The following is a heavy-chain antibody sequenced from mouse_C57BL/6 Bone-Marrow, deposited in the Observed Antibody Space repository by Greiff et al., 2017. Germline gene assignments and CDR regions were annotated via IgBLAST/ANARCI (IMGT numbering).Heavy chain of an antibody. CDR3: ARGWDDYFDY. CDR2: INPSDSET. Sequence: QVQLQQPGAELVRPGSSVKLSCKASGYTFTSYWMHWVKQRPIQGLEWIGNINPSDSETHYNQKFKDKATLTVDKSSSTAYMQLSSLTSEDSAVYYCARGWDDYFDYWGQGTTLTVSS. V-gene: IGHV1-52*01. D-gene: IGHD4-1*01. CDR1: GYTFTSYW. J-gene: IGHJ2*01.